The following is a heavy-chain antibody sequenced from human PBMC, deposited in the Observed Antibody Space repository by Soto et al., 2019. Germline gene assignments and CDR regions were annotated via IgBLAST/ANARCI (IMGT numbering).Heavy chain of an antibody. CDR3: ARDYYGIALASNTYYDYSMDV. CDR2: INPSGGST. D-gene: IGHD6-19*01. CDR1: GYTFTSYY. Sequence: ASVNVSVKASGYTFTSYYMHWVRQAPGQWLEWMGIINPSGGSTSYAQKFQGRVTMTRDKYTSTVYMELSSLRSEDTAVYYCARDYYGIALASNTYYDYSMDVWG. V-gene: IGHV1-46*01. J-gene: IGHJ6*02.